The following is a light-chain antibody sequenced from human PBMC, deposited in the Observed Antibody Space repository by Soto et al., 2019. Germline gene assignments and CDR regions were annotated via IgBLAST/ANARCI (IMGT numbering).Light chain of an antibody. Sequence: QSVLTQPASVSGSPGQSITISCTGTSSDVGRYNYVSWYQQHPGKAPKLMTYDVNTRPSGVSNRFSGSKSGNTASLTISGLQAEDEADYYCSSFTASTTQVFGPGTKLTVL. CDR2: DVN. J-gene: IGLJ1*01. CDR3: SSFTASTTQV. CDR1: SSDVGRYNY. V-gene: IGLV2-14*03.